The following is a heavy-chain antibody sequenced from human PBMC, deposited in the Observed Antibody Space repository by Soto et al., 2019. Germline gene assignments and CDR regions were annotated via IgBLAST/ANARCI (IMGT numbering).Heavy chain of an antibody. D-gene: IGHD3-3*01. V-gene: IGHV4-34*01. CDR1: GGSFSGYY. CDR2: INHSGST. CDR3: ARGQLRFLEWPTPHDY. J-gene: IGHJ4*02. Sequence: SETLSLTCAVYGGSFSGYYWSWIRQPPGKGLEWIGEINHSGSTNYNPSLKSRVTISVDTSKNQFSLKLSSVTAADTAVYYCARGQLRFLEWPTPHDYWGKGTLVTISS.